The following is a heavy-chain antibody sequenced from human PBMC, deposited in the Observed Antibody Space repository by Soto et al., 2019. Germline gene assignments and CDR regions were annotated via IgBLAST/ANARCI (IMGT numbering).Heavy chain of an antibody. D-gene: IGHD3-16*01. CDR1: GGSISPYY. J-gene: IGHJ6*03. V-gene: IGHV4-59*01. CDR2: VYYSGNT. CDR3: ARKGGADAYAHYYMDV. Sequence: SETLSLTCTVPGGSISPYYWSWIRQPPGKGLEWIGYVYYSGNTNYNPSLESRVTISVDTSRNRFSLNLTSATAADTAVYYCARKGGADAYAHYYMDVWGKGTTVTVSS.